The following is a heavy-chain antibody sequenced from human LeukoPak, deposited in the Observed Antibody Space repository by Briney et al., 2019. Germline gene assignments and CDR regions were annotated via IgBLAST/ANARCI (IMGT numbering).Heavy chain of an antibody. CDR3: ARSNCSSNSCYSKHFDS. D-gene: IGHD2-2*01. Sequence: GALRLSCAPSGFTFSTYAMLWVRQAPGKGLEWVALISYDGSYKFYADSVKGRFTISRDNSKDTLYLQMNSLRTEDMAVHYCARSNCSSNSCYSKHFDSWGQGTLVTVSS. J-gene: IGHJ4*02. CDR2: ISYDGSYK. CDR1: GFTFSTYA. V-gene: IGHV3-30-3*01.